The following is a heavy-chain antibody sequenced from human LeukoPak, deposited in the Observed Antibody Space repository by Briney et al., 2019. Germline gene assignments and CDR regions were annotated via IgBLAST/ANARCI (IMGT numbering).Heavy chain of an antibody. CDR2: ISYDGSNK. J-gene: IGHJ3*02. V-gene: IGHV3-30-3*01. D-gene: IGHD3-22*01. CDR3: AKDLSYYYDSPAFDI. Sequence: GGSLRLSCAASGFTFSSYAMRWVRQAPGKGLEWVAVISYDGSNKYYADSVKGRFTISRDNSKNTLYLQMNSLRAEDTAVYYCAKDLSYYYDSPAFDIWGQGTMVTVSS. CDR1: GFTFSSYA.